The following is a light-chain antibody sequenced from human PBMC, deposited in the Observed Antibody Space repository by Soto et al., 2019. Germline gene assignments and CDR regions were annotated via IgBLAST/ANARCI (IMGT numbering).Light chain of an antibody. CDR2: GAS. V-gene: IGKV3-20*01. Sequence: EIVLTQSPGTLSLSPGERATLSCRASQSVDSRYLAWYQQKPGQAPRLLIYGASSRATGIPDRFSGSGSGTDFTLTISRLEPEDFGVYYCQQYGRSPWMYTFGQGTKLEIK. J-gene: IGKJ2*01. CDR1: QSVDSRY. CDR3: QQYGRSPWMYT.